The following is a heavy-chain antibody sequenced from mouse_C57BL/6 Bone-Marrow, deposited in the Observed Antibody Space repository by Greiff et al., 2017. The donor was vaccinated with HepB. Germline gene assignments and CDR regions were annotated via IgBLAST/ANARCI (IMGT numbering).Heavy chain of an antibody. V-gene: IGHV1-81*01. CDR3: ARFDYDEGAWFAY. Sequence: VQLVESGAELARPGASVKLSCKASGYTFTSYGISWVKQRTGQGLEWIGEIYPRSGNTYYNEKFKGKATLTADKSSSTAYMERRSLTSEDSAVYFCARFDYDEGAWFAYWGQGTLVTVSA. CDR1: GYTFTSYG. D-gene: IGHD2-4*01. J-gene: IGHJ3*01. CDR2: IYPRSGNT.